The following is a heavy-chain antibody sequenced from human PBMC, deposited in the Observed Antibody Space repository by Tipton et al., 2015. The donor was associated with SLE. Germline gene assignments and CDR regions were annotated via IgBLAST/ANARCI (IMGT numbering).Heavy chain of an antibody. D-gene: IGHD2-8*02. Sequence: TLSLTCTVSGGSINSYFWSWIRQPPGKGLEWIGYIYYSGSTNYNPSLKSRVTMSVDTSKNQISLKLSSVTAADTAVYYCARLQGYCPGGSSEVDCNWFDPWGQGTLVTVSS. V-gene: IGHV4-59*01. J-gene: IGHJ5*02. CDR2: IYYSGST. CDR1: GGSINSYF. CDR3: ARLQGYCPGGSSEVDCNWFDP.